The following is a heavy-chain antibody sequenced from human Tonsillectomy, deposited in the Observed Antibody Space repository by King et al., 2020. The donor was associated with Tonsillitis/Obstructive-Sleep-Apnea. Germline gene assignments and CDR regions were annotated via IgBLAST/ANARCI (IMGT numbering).Heavy chain of an antibody. CDR1: GYSFTSYW. D-gene: IGHD2-2*01. CDR3: ARHDHCTPTTCDGGAYYYYGMDV. Sequence: QLVQSGAEVRKPGESLKISCKGSGYSFTSYWIGWVRQMPGKGLEWMGLIDPGDSDTRYSPSFQGQVTISADKSISTAYLQWNSLKASDTAIYYCARHDHCTPTTCDGGAYYYYGMDVWGQGTTVTVSS. CDR2: IDPGDSDT. J-gene: IGHJ6*02. V-gene: IGHV5-51*01.